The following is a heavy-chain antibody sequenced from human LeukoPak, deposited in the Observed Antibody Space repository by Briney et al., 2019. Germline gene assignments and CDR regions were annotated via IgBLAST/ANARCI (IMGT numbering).Heavy chain of an antibody. V-gene: IGHV4-39*01. CDR3: ARLMRYQLLHNWFDP. D-gene: IGHD2-2*01. CDR1: GGSISSSSYY. CDR2: IYYSGST. Sequence: SETLSLTCTVSGGSISSSSYYWGWIRQPPGKGLEWIGSIYYSGSTYYNPSLKSRVTISVDTSKNQFSLKLSSVTAADTAVYYCARLMRYQLLHNWFDPWGQGTLVTVSS. J-gene: IGHJ5*02.